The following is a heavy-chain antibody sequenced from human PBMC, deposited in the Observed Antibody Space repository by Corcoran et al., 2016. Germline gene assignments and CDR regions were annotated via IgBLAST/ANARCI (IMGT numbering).Heavy chain of an antibody. CDR3: ARGIIYFSGGSCYKGGWFDP. D-gene: IGHD2-15*01. CDR1: GGSFSGYY. J-gene: IGHJ5*02. Sequence: QVQLQQWGAGLLKPSETLSLTCAVYGGSFSGYYWSWIRQPPGKGLEWIGEINHSGSTNYNPSLKSRVTISVDTSKNQFSLKLSSVTAADTAVYYWARGIIYFSGGSCYKGGWFDPWGQGTLVTVSS. CDR2: INHSGST. V-gene: IGHV4-34*01.